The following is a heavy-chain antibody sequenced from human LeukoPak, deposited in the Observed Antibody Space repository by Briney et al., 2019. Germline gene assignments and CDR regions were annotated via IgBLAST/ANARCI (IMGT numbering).Heavy chain of an antibody. CDR2: INPSGGST. CDR3: ARETRTTGTTDY. D-gene: IGHD1-1*01. V-gene: IGHV1-46*01. Sequence: ASVKVSCKASGYTFTSYYMHWVRQAPGQGLEWMGIINPSGGSTSYAQKFQGRVTMTRDTSTSTVYMELSSPRSEDTAVYYCARETRTTGTTDYWGQGTLVTVSS. CDR1: GYTFTSYY. J-gene: IGHJ4*02.